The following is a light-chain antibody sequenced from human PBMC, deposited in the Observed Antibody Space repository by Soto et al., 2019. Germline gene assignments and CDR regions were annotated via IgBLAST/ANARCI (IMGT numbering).Light chain of an antibody. Sequence: DIQMTQSPSTLSASVGDRVTISCRASQSVSNWLAWYQQKPGKAPQLLIFEASSLEVGVPSRFSVSGSGTEFTLTISGLQPDDFATYYCQQYHRLMYTFGQGTKLEI. CDR3: QQYHRLMYT. CDR1: QSVSNW. V-gene: IGKV1-5*01. J-gene: IGKJ2*01. CDR2: EAS.